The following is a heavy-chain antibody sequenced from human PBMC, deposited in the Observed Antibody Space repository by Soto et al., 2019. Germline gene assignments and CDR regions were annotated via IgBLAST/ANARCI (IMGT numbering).Heavy chain of an antibody. Sequence: EVQLVESGGGVVRPGGSLRLSCAASGVTFDDYGMSWVRQAPGTGLEWVSGINWNGGRTGYADSVKGRFTISRDNAKNSLYLQMNSLRAEDTPLYYCARLTVVTHGELDYWGQGILVTVSS. J-gene: IGHJ4*02. D-gene: IGHD2-15*01. V-gene: IGHV3-20*04. CDR3: ARLTVVTHGELDY. CDR1: GVTFDDYG. CDR2: INWNGGRT.